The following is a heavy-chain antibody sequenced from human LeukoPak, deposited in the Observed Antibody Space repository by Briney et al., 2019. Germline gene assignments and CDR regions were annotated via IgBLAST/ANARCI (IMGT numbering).Heavy chain of an antibody. CDR2: IIPIFGTA. D-gene: IGHD3-3*01. CDR1: GGTFSSYA. Sequence: ASVNVSCKASGGTFSSYAISWVRQAPGQGLEWMGGIIPIFGTANYAQKFQGRVTITADESTSTAYMELSSLRSEDTAVYYCARPSVTIFGVVGWFDPWGQGTLVTVSS. CDR3: ARPSVTIFGVVGWFDP. J-gene: IGHJ5*02. V-gene: IGHV1-69*13.